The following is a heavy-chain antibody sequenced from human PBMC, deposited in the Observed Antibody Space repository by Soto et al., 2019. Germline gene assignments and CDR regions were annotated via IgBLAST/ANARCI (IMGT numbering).Heavy chain of an antibody. CDR1: GYTFTNDY. V-gene: IGHV1-46*01. D-gene: IGHD3-10*01. Sequence: QVQLVQSGAEVKKPGASVKVSCKASGYTFTNDYMPWVRQAPGQGLEWMGIINPSTGTTSYAQKLLGSSTMTRDTSTSTVHMELSSLRSYDTAVYYCAIASWDSVRGVKEFDYWGQGTLVTVSS. CDR2: INPSTGTT. J-gene: IGHJ4*02. CDR3: AIASWDSVRGVKEFDY.